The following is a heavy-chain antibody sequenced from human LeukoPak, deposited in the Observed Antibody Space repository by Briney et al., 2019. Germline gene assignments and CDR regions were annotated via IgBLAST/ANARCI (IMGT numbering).Heavy chain of an antibody. CDR1: GGSISSYY. D-gene: IGHD3-9*01. V-gene: IGHV4-59*08. CDR2: IDYSGST. CDR3: ARLRYFDWLLGKANWFDP. J-gene: IGHJ5*02. Sequence: SETLSLTCTVSGGSISSYYWSWIRQPPGKGLEWIWYIDYSGSTNYNPSLKSRVTISVDTSKNQFSLKLSSVTAADTAVYYCARLRYFDWLLGKANWFDPWGQGTLVTVSS.